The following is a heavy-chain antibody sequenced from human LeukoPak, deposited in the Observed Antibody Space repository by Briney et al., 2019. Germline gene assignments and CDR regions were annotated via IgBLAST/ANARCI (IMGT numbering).Heavy chain of an antibody. V-gene: IGHV4-4*02. CDR1: GGSISSSNW. D-gene: IGHD6-13*01. J-gene: IGHJ4*02. Sequence: TSETLSLTCAVSGGSISSSNWWSWVRQPPGKGLEWIGEIYHSGSTNYNPSLKSRVTISVDKSKNQLSLRLSSVTAADTAVYYCARGSISAADYCFDYWGQGTLVTVSS. CDR3: ARGSISAADYCFDY. CDR2: IYHSGST.